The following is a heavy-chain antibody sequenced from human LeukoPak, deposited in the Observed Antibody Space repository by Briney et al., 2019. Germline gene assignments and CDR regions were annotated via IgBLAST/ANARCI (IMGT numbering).Heavy chain of an antibody. V-gene: IGHV3-74*01. CDR1: GFTFGSYW. D-gene: IGHD4/OR15-4a*01. Sequence: GGSLRLSCAASGFTFGSYWMHWVRQGPGKGLAWVSRINGDGSTTNYADSVKGRFTISRDSAKNTLYLQMNSLRAEDTAVYYCGRASTANPPGYWGQGTLVTVSS. CDR3: GRASTANPPGY. J-gene: IGHJ4*02. CDR2: INGDGSTT.